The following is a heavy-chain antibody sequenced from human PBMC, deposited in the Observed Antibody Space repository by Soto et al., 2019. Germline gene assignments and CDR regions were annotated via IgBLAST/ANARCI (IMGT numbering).Heavy chain of an antibody. CDR1: GGPINTDSW. D-gene: IGHD6-6*01. J-gene: IGHJ4*02. V-gene: IGHV4-4*02. CDR2: IHRSRGT. CDR3: ASREEARPF. Sequence: TLSLTCAVSGGPINTDSWWTWVRQPPGKGPEWIGEIHRSRGTNYNSSLKSRVTISIDRSTNHFSLRLYSVTAADTAVYYCASREEARPFWGQGTLVTVSS.